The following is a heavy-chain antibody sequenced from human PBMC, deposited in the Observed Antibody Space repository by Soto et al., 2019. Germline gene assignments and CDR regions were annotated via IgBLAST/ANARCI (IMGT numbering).Heavy chain of an antibody. D-gene: IGHD5-12*01. CDR2: IYYSGST. V-gene: IGHV4-31*03. J-gene: IGHJ6*02. Sequence: PSETLSLTCTVSGGSISSSGYYWSWIRQHPGKGLEWIGYIYYSGSTYYNPSLKSRVTISVDTSKNQFSLKLSSVTAADTAVYYCAASCVACGGFNYYGMDVWGQGTTVTVSS. CDR1: GGSISSSGYY. CDR3: AASCVACGGFNYYGMDV.